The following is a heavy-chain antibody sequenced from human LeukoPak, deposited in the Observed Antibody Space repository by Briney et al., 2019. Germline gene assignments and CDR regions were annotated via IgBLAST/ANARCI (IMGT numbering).Heavy chain of an antibody. V-gene: IGHV4-61*05. CDR2: IYYSGST. Sequence: SGTLSLTCTVSGGSISSSSYYWSWIRQPPGRGLEWIGYIYYSGSTNYNPSLKSRVTISVDTSKNQFSLKLSSVTAADTAVYYCARHTGDYHLGHFDYWGQGTLVTVSS. CDR1: GGSISSSSYY. CDR3: ARHTGDYHLGHFDY. D-gene: IGHD4-17*01. J-gene: IGHJ4*02.